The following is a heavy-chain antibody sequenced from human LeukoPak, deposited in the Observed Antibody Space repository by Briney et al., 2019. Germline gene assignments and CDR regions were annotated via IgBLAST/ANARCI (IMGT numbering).Heavy chain of an antibody. D-gene: IGHD3-22*01. CDR2: ISSNGGST. CDR3: VRSAFHAGSGNYYDY. Sequence: AGGSLRLSCSASGFTFSSYAMHWVRQAPGKGLEYVSAISSNGGSTYYADSVKGRFTISRDNSKNTLYLQMSSLRVEDTAVYYCVRSAFHAGSGNYYDYWGQGTLVTVSS. J-gene: IGHJ4*02. CDR1: GFTFSSYA. V-gene: IGHV3-64D*06.